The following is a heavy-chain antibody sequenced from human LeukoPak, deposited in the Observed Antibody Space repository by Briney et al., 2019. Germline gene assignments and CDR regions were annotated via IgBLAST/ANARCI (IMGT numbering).Heavy chain of an antibody. V-gene: IGHV4-59*01. CDR1: GDSISSYY. D-gene: IGHD3-16*01. Sequence: SETLSLTCTVSGDSISSYYWSWIRQPPGKGLEWIGYIYYSGSTNYNPSLKSRVTISVDTSKTQFSLNLSSVTAADTAVYYCARGGVVMDVWGKGTTVTVSS. J-gene: IGHJ6*03. CDR2: IYYSGST. CDR3: ARGGVVMDV.